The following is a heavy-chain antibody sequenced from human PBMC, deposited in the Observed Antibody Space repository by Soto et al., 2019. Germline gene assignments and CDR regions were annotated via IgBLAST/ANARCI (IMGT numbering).Heavy chain of an antibody. CDR1: GFTFSTYA. Sequence: EVRLLESGGALAQPGGSLRLCCAGSGFTFSTYAMSWVRQAPGKGLEWVAGISASGAGTYYADSVKGRFIISRDNSKNTLHLQMNSLRGDDTAIYYCALRKTGSYFDYWGQGTLVTVSS. CDR3: ALRKTGSYFDY. CDR2: ISASGAGT. J-gene: IGHJ4*02. V-gene: IGHV3-23*01. D-gene: IGHD1-26*01.